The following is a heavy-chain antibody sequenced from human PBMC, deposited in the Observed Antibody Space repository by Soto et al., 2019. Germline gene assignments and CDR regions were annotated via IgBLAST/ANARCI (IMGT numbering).Heavy chain of an antibody. V-gene: IGHV3-23*01. CDR3: AKESAAKRSPYNWFDP. CDR2: ISGSGGST. CDR1: GFTFSSYA. D-gene: IGHD2-2*01. J-gene: IGHJ5*02. Sequence: PGGSLRLSCAASGFTFSSYAMSWVLQAPGKGLEWVSAISGSGGSTYYADSVKGRFTISRDNSKNTLYLQMNSLRAEDTAVYYCAKESAAKRSPYNWFDPWGQGTLVTGSS.